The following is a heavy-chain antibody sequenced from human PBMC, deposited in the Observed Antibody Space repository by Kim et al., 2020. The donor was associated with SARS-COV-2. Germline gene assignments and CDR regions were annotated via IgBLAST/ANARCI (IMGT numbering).Heavy chain of an antibody. CDR1: GFTFSSYG. Sequence: GGSLRLSCAASGFTFSSYGMHWVRQAPGKGLEWVAVIWYDGSNKYYADSVKGRFTISRDNSKNTLYLQMNSLRAEDTAVYYCARPPRTSYDRGYYGMDVWGQGTTDTVSS. CDR2: IWYDGSNK. V-gene: IGHV3-33*01. J-gene: IGHJ6*02. CDR3: ARPPRTSYDRGYYGMDV. D-gene: IGHD3-10*02.